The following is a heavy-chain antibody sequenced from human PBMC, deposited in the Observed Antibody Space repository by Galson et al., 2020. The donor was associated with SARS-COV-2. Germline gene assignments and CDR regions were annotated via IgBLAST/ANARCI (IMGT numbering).Heavy chain of an antibody. CDR1: GFTFSSYW. D-gene: IGHD2-21*01. V-gene: IGHV3-7*02. CDR2: IKQDGSEK. Sequence: QLGESLKLSCAASGFTFSSYWMSWVRQAPGKGLEWVANIKQDGSEKYYVDSVKGRFTISRDNAKNSLYLQMNSLRAEDTAVYYCARIGVCGGDCYLFDYWGQGTLVTVSS. J-gene: IGHJ4*02. CDR3: ARIGVCGGDCYLFDY.